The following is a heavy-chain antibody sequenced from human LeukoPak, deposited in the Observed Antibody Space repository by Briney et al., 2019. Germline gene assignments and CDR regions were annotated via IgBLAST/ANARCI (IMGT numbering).Heavy chain of an antibody. V-gene: IGHV3-23*01. Sequence: GGSLRLSCAASGFTFSSYAMSWVRQAPGKGLEWVSAISGSGGSTYYADSVKGRFTISRDNSKNTLYLQMNSLRAEDTAVYYCAKDGGDILTGYYFTRQNYYYYYMDVWGKGTTVTVSS. CDR1: GFTFSSYA. J-gene: IGHJ6*03. D-gene: IGHD3-9*01. CDR2: ISGSGGST. CDR3: AKDGGDILTGYYFTRQNYYYYYMDV.